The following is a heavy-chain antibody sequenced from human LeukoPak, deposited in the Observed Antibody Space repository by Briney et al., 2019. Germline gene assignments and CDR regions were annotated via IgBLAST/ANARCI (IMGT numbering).Heavy chain of an antibody. V-gene: IGHV4-4*07. J-gene: IGHJ3*02. CDR2: IYSSGST. D-gene: IGHD3-10*01. Sequence: PSETLSLTCTVSGGSISSYYWSWIRQPAGKGLEWIGRIYSSGSTNYNPSLKGRVTMSVDTSKNQFSLKLSSVTATAADTAMYYCARDTGGAFDIWGQGTMVTVSS. CDR1: GGSISSYY. CDR3: ARDTGGAFDI.